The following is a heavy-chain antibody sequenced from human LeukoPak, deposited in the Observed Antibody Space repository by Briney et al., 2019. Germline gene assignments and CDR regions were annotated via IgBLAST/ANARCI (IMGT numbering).Heavy chain of an antibody. J-gene: IGHJ3*01. D-gene: IGHD3-10*01. CDR3: AREGRAIAFDL. V-gene: IGHV3-11*04. CDR1: GFPFSDYY. Sequence: GGSLRLSCAAPGFPFSDYYMSWIRQAPGWGLEWVSYIGSRGNSIYYADSVKGRFTISRDNTKNSLFLQMNSLTAEDTAVYYCAREGRAIAFDLWGQGTMVSVSS. CDR2: IGSRGNSI.